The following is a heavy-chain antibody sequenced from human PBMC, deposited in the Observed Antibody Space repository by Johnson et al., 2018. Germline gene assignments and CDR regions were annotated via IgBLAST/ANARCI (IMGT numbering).Heavy chain of an antibody. V-gene: IGHV3-13*01. D-gene: IGHD3-10*01. CDR2: IGTAGDT. CDR1: GFTFSSYD. CDR3: SRATPLVKARWFGEEDYYYGMDV. J-gene: IGHJ6*02. Sequence: VQLVQSGGGLVQPGGSLRLSCAASGFTFSSYDMHWVRQATGKGLEWVSAIGTAGDTYYPGSVNGRFTISRENAKNSLYLQMNSRRAGDTAVYYWSRATPLVKARWFGEEDYYYGMDVWGQGTTVTVSS.